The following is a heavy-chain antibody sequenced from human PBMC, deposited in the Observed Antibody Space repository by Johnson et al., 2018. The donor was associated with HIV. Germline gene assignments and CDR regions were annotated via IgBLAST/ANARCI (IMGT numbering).Heavy chain of an antibody. CDR1: GFTFDDYA. D-gene: IGHD3-22*01. Sequence: MLLVESGGGLVQPGRSLRLSCAASGFTFDDYAMHWVRQAPGKGLEWVGRIRNKANSYTTEYYADSVKGRFTISRDNSKNTLYLQMNSLRPEDTAVYYCARSSGYYGTDAFDIWGQGTMVTVSS. CDR2: IRNKANSYTT. V-gene: IGHV3-72*01. J-gene: IGHJ3*02. CDR3: ARSSGYYGTDAFDI.